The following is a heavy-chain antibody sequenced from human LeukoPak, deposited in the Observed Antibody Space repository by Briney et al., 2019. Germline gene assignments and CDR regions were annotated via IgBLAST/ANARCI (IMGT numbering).Heavy chain of an antibody. CDR2: IYSADTT. V-gene: IGHV3-66*01. D-gene: IGHD4-17*01. J-gene: IGHJ4*02. CDR3: AKGRGTAVTSAANY. Sequence: GGSLRLSCAVSGFTVSSNYMNWVRQAPGKGLEWVSVIYSADTTHYAESVKGRFTISRDNSKTTVSLQMSSLRAEDTAVYYCAKGRGTAVTSAANYWGQGTLVTVSS. CDR1: GFTVSSNY.